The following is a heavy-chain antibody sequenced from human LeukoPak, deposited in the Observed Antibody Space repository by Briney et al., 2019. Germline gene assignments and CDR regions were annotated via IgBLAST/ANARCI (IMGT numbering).Heavy chain of an antibody. D-gene: IGHD5-12*01. CDR3: VRALGYSGYDADY. Sequence: PGGSLRLSCAASGFTFSSYGMHWVRQAPGKGLEWVAVIWYDGSNKYYADSVKGRFTISRDNSKNTLYLQMSSLRAEDTAVYYCVRALGYSGYDADYWGQGTLVTVSS. CDR2: IWYDGSNK. CDR1: GFTFSSYG. V-gene: IGHV3-33*01. J-gene: IGHJ4*02.